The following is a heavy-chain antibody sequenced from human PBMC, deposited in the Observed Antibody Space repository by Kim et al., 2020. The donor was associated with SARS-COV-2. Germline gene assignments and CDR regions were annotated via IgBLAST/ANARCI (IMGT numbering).Heavy chain of an antibody. CDR3: ARRGSYYDNWFDP. D-gene: IGHD3-10*01. Sequence: SVKVSCKASGGTFSSYAISWVRQAPGQGLEWMGGIIPIFGTANYAQKFQGRVTITADESTSTAYMELSSLRSEDTAVYYCARRGSYYDNWFDPWGQGTLVTVSS. V-gene: IGHV1-69*13. CDR2: IIPIFGTA. CDR1: GGTFSSYA. J-gene: IGHJ5*02.